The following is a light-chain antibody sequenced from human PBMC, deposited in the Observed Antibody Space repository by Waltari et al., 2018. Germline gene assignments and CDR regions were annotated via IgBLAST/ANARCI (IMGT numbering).Light chain of an antibody. J-gene: IGLJ2*01. CDR2: QNT. CDR3: QAWATGTDVI. CDR1: KLGDQG. Sequence: SYELTQPPSVSVSPGQTATITCSGDKLGDQGVCWYQQKPGQSPVVVIYQNTKRPSGIPERFSGSNSENTATLTISGTQAMDEADYYCQAWATGTDVIFGGGTKVTVL. V-gene: IGLV3-1*01.